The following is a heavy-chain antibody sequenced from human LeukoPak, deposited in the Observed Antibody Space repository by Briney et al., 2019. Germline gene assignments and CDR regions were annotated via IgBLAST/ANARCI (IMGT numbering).Heavy chain of an antibody. CDR3: ARDTSDYYDSSGYYNWFDP. V-gene: IGHV4-4*07. Sequence: KSSETLSLTCTVSGGSISNYYWSWIRQPAGKGLEWIGRIYTSGSTNYNPSLKSRVTMSVDTSKNQFSLKLSSVTAADTAVYYCARDTSDYYDSSGYYNWFDPWGQGTLVTVSS. D-gene: IGHD3-22*01. CDR2: IYTSGST. CDR1: GGSISNYY. J-gene: IGHJ5*02.